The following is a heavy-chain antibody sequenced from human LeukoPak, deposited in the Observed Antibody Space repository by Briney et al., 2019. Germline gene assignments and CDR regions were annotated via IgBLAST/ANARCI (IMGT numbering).Heavy chain of an antibody. CDR3: AREAAGSGAVAGSFDY. J-gene: IGHJ4*02. CDR2: IYHSGST. D-gene: IGHD6-19*01. Sequence: SETLSLTCAVSGGSISSSNWWSWVRQPPGKGLEWIGEIYHSGSTNYNPSLKSRVTISVDKSKNQFSLKLSSVTAADTAVYYCAREAAGSGAVAGSFDYWGQGTLVTVSS. CDR1: GGSISSSNW. V-gene: IGHV4-4*02.